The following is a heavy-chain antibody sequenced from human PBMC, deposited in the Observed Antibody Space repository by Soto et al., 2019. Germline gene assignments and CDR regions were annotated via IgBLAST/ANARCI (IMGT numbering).Heavy chain of an antibody. Sequence: GGSLRLSCAASRFTFSSYDMHWVRQAPGKGLEWVAGISYDGTNEYYADSVKGRFTISRDNSKNTLYLQMNSLRPEDTAMFYCAKGRHSSGWPDNWFDPWGQGTLVTVSS. CDR3: AKGRHSSGWPDNWFDP. CDR1: RFTFSSYD. CDR2: ISYDGTNE. D-gene: IGHD6-19*01. J-gene: IGHJ5*02. V-gene: IGHV3-30*18.